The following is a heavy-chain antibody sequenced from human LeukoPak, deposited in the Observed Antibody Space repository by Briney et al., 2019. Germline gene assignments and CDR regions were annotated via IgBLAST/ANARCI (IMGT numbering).Heavy chain of an antibody. J-gene: IGHJ4*02. CDR1: GGSISSYY. V-gene: IGHV4-59*01. CDR2: IYYTGST. D-gene: IGHD6-13*01. Sequence: SETLSLTCTVSGGSISSYYWSWIRQPPGKGLEWIGYIYYTGSTNYNPSLKSRVTISIDTSKNQFSLKLSSVTAADTAVYYCARAHSSSWYYFDYWGQGTLVTVSS. CDR3: ARAHSSSWYYFDY.